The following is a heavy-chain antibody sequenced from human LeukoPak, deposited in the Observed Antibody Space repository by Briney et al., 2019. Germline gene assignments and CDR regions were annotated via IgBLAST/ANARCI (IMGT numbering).Heavy chain of an antibody. V-gene: IGHV1-2*02. CDR2: INPNSGVA. CDR1: GYTLTNYY. D-gene: IGHD4-11*01. CDR3: ARAHMTTVTLGDY. J-gene: IGHJ4*02. Sequence: GASVKVSCKASGYTLTNYYIHWVRQAPGQGLEWMGWINPNSGVANYAQKLQGRVTLTRDTPISTAYMEVSRLRSDDTAVYYCARAHMTTVTLGDYWGQGTLVTVSS.